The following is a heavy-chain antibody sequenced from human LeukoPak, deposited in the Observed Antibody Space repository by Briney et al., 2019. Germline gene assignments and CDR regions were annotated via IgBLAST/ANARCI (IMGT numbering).Heavy chain of an antibody. J-gene: IGHJ4*02. CDR1: GGTFSRYA. Sequence: GASVKVSCKASGGTFSRYAISWVRQAPGQGLEWRGGINPNNGATNYAQKFQGGVTMTRVTSITTSYMEVSSLTSDDTAVFYCARYNWNDVVSALDSWGQGTLVTVSS. CDR2: INPNNGAT. D-gene: IGHD1-1*01. V-gene: IGHV1-2*02. CDR3: ARYNWNDVVSALDS.